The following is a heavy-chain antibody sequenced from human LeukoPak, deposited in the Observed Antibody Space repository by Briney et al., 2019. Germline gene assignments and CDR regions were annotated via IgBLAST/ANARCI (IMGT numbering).Heavy chain of an antibody. D-gene: IGHD3-16*01. CDR3: ARGGVNNYFDP. J-gene: IGHJ5*02. Sequence: GASVKVSCKTSGYTFSGYYMHWVRQAPGQGLEWVGWINPYSGVTKYAQKFQGRVTVTGDTSINTAYMELRSLTSDDTAVYYCARGGVNNYFDPWGQGTLVTVSS. CDR1: GYTFSGYY. CDR2: INPYSGVT. V-gene: IGHV1-2*02.